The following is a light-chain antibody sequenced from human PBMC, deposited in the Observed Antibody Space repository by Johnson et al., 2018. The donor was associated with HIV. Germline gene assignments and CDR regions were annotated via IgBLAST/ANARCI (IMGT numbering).Light chain of an antibody. V-gene: IGLV1-51*02. CDR3: GTWDSSLIASYV. Sequence: QAVLTQPPSVSAAPGQKVTISCSGSSSNIGNNYVSWYQQLPGTAPKLLIYENNKRPSGIPDRFSGSKFGTSTTLAITGLRTGDEADYYCGTWDSSLIASYVFGTGTTITGL. CDR2: ENN. CDR1: SSNIGNNY. J-gene: IGLJ1*01.